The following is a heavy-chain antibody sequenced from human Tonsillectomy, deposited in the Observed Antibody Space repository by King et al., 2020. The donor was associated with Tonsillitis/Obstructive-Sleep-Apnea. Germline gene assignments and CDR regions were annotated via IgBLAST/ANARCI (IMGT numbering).Heavy chain of an antibody. CDR1: GFTFSSYW. CDR3: ARVRGSGCLDY. J-gene: IGHJ4*02. CDR2: IKQDGSEE. Sequence: VQLVESGGGLVQPGGSLRLSCAASGFTFSSYWMSWVRQAPGKGLEWVAKIKQDGSEENYVDSVKGRFTISRDNAKNSLYLQMNSLRAEDTAVYYFARVRGSGCLDYWGQGTLVTVSS. V-gene: IGHV3-7*04. D-gene: IGHD6-19*01.